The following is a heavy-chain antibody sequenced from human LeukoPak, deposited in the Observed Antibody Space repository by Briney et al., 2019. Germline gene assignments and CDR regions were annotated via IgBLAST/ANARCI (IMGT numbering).Heavy chain of an antibody. D-gene: IGHD6-19*01. J-gene: IGHJ4*02. Sequence: SETLSLTCTVSGGSISSYYWSWIRQPPGKGLEWIGYIYYSGSTNYNPSLKSRVTISVDTSKNEFSLKLTSVTAADTAMYFCAREPVPWGQGTLVTVSS. V-gene: IGHV4-59*12. CDR2: IYYSGST. CDR1: GGSISSYY. CDR3: AREPVP.